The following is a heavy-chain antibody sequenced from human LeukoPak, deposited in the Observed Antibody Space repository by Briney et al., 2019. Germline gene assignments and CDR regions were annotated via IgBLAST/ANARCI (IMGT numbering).Heavy chain of an antibody. CDR2: ILYDGSNK. D-gene: IGHD3-22*01. CDR3: ARDGSQYYYDSSGLNDI. CDR1: GFTFSSYG. J-gene: IGHJ3*02. Sequence: PGGSLRLSCAASGFTFSSYGMHWVRQAPGKGLEWVAVILYDGSNKYYADSVKGRFTISRDNSKNTLYLQMNSLRAEDTAVYYCARDGSQYYYDSSGLNDIWGQGTMVTV. V-gene: IGHV3-33*01.